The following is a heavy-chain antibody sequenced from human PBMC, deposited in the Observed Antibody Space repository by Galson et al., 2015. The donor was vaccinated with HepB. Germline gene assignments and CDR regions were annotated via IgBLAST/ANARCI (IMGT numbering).Heavy chain of an antibody. J-gene: IGHJ6*02. CDR2: ISWNSGSI. V-gene: IGHV3-9*01. CDR3: AKGGLNYYDSSGYPLLRTLRGDYYYGMDV. Sequence: SLRLSCAASGFTFDDYAMHWVRQAPGKGLEWVSGISWNSGSIGYADSVKGRFTISRDNAKNSLYLQMNSLRAEDTALYYCAKGGLNYYDSSGYPLLRTLRGDYYYGMDVWGQGTTVTVSS. D-gene: IGHD3-22*01. CDR1: GFTFDDYA.